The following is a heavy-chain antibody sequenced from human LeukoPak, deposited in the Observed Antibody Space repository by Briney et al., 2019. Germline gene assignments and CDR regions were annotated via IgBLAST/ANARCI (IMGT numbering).Heavy chain of an antibody. Sequence: GSSMKVSCKASGGTFSSYAISWVRQAPGQGLEWMGRIIPIFGTANYAQKFQGRVTITTDESTSTAYMELSSLRSEDTAVYYCARVSDHYDILTGPFDYWGQGTLVTVSS. CDR3: ARVSDHYDILTGPFDY. V-gene: IGHV1-69*05. J-gene: IGHJ4*02. D-gene: IGHD3-9*01. CDR1: GGTFSSYA. CDR2: IIPIFGTA.